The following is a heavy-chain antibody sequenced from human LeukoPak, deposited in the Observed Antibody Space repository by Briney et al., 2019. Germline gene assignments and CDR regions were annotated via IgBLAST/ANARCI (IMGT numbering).Heavy chain of an antibody. CDR3: AREKGYGDYGDAFDI. J-gene: IGHJ3*02. V-gene: IGHV3-48*03. CDR1: GFTFSSYE. Sequence: GGSLRLSCAASGFTFSSYEMNWVRQAPGKGLEWVSYISSSGSTIYYADSVKGRFTISRDNAKNSLYLQMNSLRAEDTAVYYCAREKGYGDYGDAFDIWGQGTMVTVS. CDR2: ISSSGSTI. D-gene: IGHD4-17*01.